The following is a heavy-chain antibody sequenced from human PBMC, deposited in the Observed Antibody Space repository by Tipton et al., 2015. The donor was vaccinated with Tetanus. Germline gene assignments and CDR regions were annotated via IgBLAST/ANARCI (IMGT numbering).Heavy chain of an antibody. Sequence: VQLVQSGAEVKEXGESXXISCKGSGXVFTXYXIAWXRQMPXKGLEWMGLIYPGNSDTRYSPSFQCQVTITADKSISTAGRQWKSLEAWETAVYYCARQLGGHRGGQPGANWGQGTLVTVS. J-gene: IGHJ4*02. V-gene: IGHV5-51*01. CDR3: ARQLGGHRGGQPGAN. D-gene: IGHD3-16*01. CDR1: GXVFTXYX. CDR2: IYPGNSDT.